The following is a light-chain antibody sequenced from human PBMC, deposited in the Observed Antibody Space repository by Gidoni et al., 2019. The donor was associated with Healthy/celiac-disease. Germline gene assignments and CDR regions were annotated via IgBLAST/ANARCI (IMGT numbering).Light chain of an antibody. Sequence: EIVMTQSPATLSVSPGERATLSCRASQSVSSNLAWYQQKPGQAPRLLIYGASTRATGIPARFSGSGAGTEFTPTISSLQSEDFAVYYCQQYNNWPITFGGGTKVEIK. J-gene: IGKJ4*01. CDR3: QQYNNWPIT. CDR1: QSVSSN. CDR2: GAS. V-gene: IGKV3-15*01.